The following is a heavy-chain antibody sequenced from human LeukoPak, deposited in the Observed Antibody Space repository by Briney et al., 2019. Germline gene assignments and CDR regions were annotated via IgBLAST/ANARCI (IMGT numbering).Heavy chain of an antibody. Sequence: GGSLRLSCAASGFTFSNFWMSRVRQAPGKGLGWVANIKVDGSEKYYVDSVKGRFTISRDNAENSLYLQMNSLRAEDTAVYYCARKTGTTGEAFDYWGQGTQVTVSS. V-gene: IGHV3-7*03. D-gene: IGHD1-1*01. CDR1: GFTFSNFW. CDR2: IKVDGSEK. CDR3: ARKTGTTGEAFDY. J-gene: IGHJ4*02.